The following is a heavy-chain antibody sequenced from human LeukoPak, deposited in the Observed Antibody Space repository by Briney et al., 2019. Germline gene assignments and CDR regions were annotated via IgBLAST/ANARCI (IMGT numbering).Heavy chain of an antibody. CDR3: ARGPHYYGSGSYGAFDI. D-gene: IGHD3-10*01. CDR1: GYTFTGYY. J-gene: IGHJ3*02. V-gene: IGHV1-2*02. CDR2: ITPNSGGT. Sequence: ASVKVSCKASGYTFTGYYMHWVRQAPGQGVEWMGWITPNSGGTNYAQKFQGRVTMTRDTSISTAYMELSRLRSDDTAVYYCARGPHYYGSGSYGAFDIWGQGTMVTVSS.